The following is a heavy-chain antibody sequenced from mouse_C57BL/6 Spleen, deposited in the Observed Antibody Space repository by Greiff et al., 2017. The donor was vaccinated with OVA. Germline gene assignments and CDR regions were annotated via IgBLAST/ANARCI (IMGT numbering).Heavy chain of an antibody. CDR1: GYTFTSYW. CDR3: ARQGYSTTAYAMDY. D-gene: IGHD2-5*01. V-gene: IGHV1-69*01. Sequence: VQLQQPGAELVMPGASVKLSCKASGYTFTSYWMHWVKQRPGQGLEWIGEIDPSDSYTNYNQKFKGKSTLTVDKSSSTAYMQLSSLTSEDSAVYYCARQGYSTTAYAMDYWGQGTSVTVSS. J-gene: IGHJ4*01. CDR2: IDPSDSYT.